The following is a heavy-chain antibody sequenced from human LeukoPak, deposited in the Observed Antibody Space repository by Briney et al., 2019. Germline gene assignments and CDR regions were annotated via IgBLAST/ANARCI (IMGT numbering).Heavy chain of an antibody. J-gene: IGHJ5*02. CDR2: TYYSGST. D-gene: IGHD6-13*01. CDR3: ARDEYLAAARINWFDP. V-gene: IGHV4-59*12. Sequence: PSETLSLTCTVSGGSISSYYWSWIRQPPGKGLEWIGDTYYSGSTNYNPSLQSRVTISVDTSKNQFSLKLSSVTAADTAVYYCARDEYLAAARINWFDPWGQGTLVTVSS. CDR1: GGSISSYY.